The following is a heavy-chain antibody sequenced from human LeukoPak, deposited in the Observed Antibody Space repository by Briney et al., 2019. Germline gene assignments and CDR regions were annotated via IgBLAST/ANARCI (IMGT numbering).Heavy chain of an antibody. D-gene: IGHD3-3*01. CDR1: GFSFSGSA. J-gene: IGHJ4*02. CDR2: IRSKANNYAT. CDR3: TCVRFPEWLGY. Sequence: PGGSLRLSCAVSGFSFSGSAMHWVRQPSGKGLEWVGRIRSKANNYATAYAASVKGRFTISRDDSKNTTYLQMNSLIAEDTAVYYCTCVRFPEWLGYWSQGTLVTVFS. V-gene: IGHV3-73*01.